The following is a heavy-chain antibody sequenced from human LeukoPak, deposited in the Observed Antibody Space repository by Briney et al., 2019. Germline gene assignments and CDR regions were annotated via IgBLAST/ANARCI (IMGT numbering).Heavy chain of an antibody. CDR1: GYSISSGYY. V-gene: IGHV4-38-2*02. CDR3: ARVDFWSGYQPSFDY. D-gene: IGHD3-3*01. J-gene: IGHJ4*02. Sequence: SETLSLTCTVSGYSISSGYYWGWIRQPPGKGLEWIGSIYHSGSTYYNPSLKSRVTISVDTSKNQFSLKLSSVTAADTAVYYCARVDFWSGYQPSFDYWGQGTLVTVSS. CDR2: IYHSGST.